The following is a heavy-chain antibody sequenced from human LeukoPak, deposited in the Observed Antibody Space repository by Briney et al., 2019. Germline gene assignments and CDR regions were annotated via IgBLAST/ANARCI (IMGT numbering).Heavy chain of an antibody. J-gene: IGHJ4*02. D-gene: IGHD2-2*02. V-gene: IGHV1-8*01. CDR2: MNPNSGNT. CDR1: GYTFTSYD. CDR3: ARGYGVPAAIYY. Sequence: PGASVKVSCTASGYTFTSYDINWVRQATGQGLEWMGWMNPNSGNTGYAQKFQGRVTMTRNTSISTAYMELSSLRSEDTAVYYCARGYGVPAAIYYWGQGTLVTVSS.